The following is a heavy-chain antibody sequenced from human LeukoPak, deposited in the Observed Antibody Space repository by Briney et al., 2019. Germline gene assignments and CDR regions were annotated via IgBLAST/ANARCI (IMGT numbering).Heavy chain of an antibody. J-gene: IGHJ5*02. Sequence: GGSLRLSCAASGFTFSSYSVNWVRQAPGKGLEWVSSISSSSTYIYYADSVKGRFTISRDNAKNSLYLQMNSLRAEDTAVYYCASAFPVTIFGVVTPNWFDPWGQGTLVTVSS. CDR3: ASAFPVTIFGVVTPNWFDP. D-gene: IGHD3-3*01. V-gene: IGHV3-21*01. CDR2: ISSSSTYI. CDR1: GFTFSSYS.